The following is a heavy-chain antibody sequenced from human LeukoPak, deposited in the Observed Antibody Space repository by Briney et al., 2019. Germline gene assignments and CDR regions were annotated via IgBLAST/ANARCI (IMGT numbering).Heavy chain of an antibody. CDR3: ARSYRGSYFYY. D-gene: IGHD1-26*01. V-gene: IGHV3-11*04. J-gene: IGHJ4*02. CDR2: ISSSGSTI. Sequence: GGSLRLSCAASGFTVSSNYMSWIRQAPGKGLEWVSYISSSGSTIYYADSVKGRFTISRDNAKNSLYLQMNSLRAEDTAVYYCARSYRGSYFYYWGQGTLVTVSS. CDR1: GFTVSSNY.